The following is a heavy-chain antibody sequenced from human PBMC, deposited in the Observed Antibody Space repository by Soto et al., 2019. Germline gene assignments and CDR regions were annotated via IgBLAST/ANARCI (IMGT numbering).Heavy chain of an antibody. D-gene: IGHD6-19*01. V-gene: IGHV4-31*03. CDR1: GGSISIGGYY. Sequence: PSETLSLTCTVSGGSISIGGYYWSWMRQHPGKGLEWIGYIYYSGSTYYNPSLKSRVTISVDTSKNQFSLKLSSVTAADTAMYYCARAPSSGRVWFDPWGQGTLVTVSS. CDR2: IYYSGST. J-gene: IGHJ5*02. CDR3: ARAPSSGRVWFDP.